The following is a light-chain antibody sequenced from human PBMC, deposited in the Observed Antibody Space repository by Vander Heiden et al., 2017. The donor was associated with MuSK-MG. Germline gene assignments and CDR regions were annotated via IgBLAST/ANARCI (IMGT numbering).Light chain of an antibody. CDR2: DAS. V-gene: IGKV3-11*01. J-gene: IGKJ4*01. CDR1: QSIANY. CDR3: QQRSHWPPIT. Sequence: VLTQSPATLSLSPGERATIFCRASQSIANYLAWYQQKPGQAPRLLIYDASNRDTGIPARFSGSGYGKDFTLTISNREPEDFAVYYCQQRSHWPPITFGRGTKVEIK.